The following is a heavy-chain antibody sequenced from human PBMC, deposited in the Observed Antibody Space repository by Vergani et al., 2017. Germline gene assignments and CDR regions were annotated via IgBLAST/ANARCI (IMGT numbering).Heavy chain of an antibody. J-gene: IGHJ4*02. Sequence: QVQLQESGPGLVKPSETLSLTCTVSGGSVSSGSYYWGWIRQPPGKGLEWIGSIYYSGSTYYNPSLKSRVTISVDTSKNQFSLKLSSVTAADTAVYYCARPGSEWPNFDYWGQGTLVTVSS. V-gene: IGHV4-39*01. CDR1: GGSVSSGSYY. CDR3: ARPGSEWPNFDY. D-gene: IGHD3-3*01. CDR2: IYYSGST.